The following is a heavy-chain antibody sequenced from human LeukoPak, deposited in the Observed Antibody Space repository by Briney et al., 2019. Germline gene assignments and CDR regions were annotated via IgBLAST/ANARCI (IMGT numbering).Heavy chain of an antibody. D-gene: IGHD3-22*01. CDR2: IYPGDSDT. CDR3: ARVYYDSSGYTKFDY. V-gene: IGHV5-51*01. J-gene: IGHJ4*02. CDR1: GYSFTSYW. Sequence: GESLKISCKGSGYSFTSYWIGWVRQMPGKGLEWMGIIYPGDSDTRYRPSFQGQVTISADKSISTAYLQWSSLKASDTAMYYCARVYYDSSGYTKFDYWDQGTLVTVSS.